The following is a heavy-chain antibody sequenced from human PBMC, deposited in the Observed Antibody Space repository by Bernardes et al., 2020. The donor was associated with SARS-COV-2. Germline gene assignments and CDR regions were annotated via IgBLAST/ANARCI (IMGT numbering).Heavy chain of an antibody. D-gene: IGHD3-10*01. J-gene: IGHJ6*02. V-gene: IGHV3-9*01. Sequence: GGSLRLSFAASGFTFDDYGMHWVRQAPGKGLEWVSSINWNNGNVGYADSVKGRFTISRDNAKNSLFLQMNSLRPEDTALYYCAKDSGSGIYYYYGMDVWGQGTTVTVSS. CDR1: GFTFDDYG. CDR2: INWNNGNV. CDR3: AKDSGSGIYYYYGMDV.